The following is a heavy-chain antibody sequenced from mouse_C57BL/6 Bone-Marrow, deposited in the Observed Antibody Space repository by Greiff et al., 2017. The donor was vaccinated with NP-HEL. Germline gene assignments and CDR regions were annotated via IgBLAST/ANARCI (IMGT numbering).Heavy chain of an antibody. CDR1: GFTFSDYY. V-gene: IGHV5-12*01. J-gene: IGHJ3*01. D-gene: IGHD2-3*01. Sequence: EVMLVESGGGLVQPGGSLKLSCAASGFTFSDYYMYWVRQTPEKRLEWVAYISNGGGSTYYPDTVKGRFTISRDNAKNTLYLQMSRLKSEDTAMYYCARDYDGYYGLPFAYWGQGTLVTVSA. CDR2: ISNGGGST. CDR3: ARDYDGYYGLPFAY.